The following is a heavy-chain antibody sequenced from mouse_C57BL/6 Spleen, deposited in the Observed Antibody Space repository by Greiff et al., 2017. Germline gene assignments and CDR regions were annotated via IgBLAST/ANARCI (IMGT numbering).Heavy chain of an antibody. Sequence: VQLQQSGPELVKPGASVKISCKASGYSFTGYYMNWVKQSPEKSLEWIGEINPSTGGTTYNQKFKAKATLTVDKSSSTAYMQLKSLTSEYSAVYYCARDYDYAFAYWGQGTLVTVSA. CDR2: INPSTGGT. J-gene: IGHJ3*01. V-gene: IGHV1-42*01. CDR3: ARDYDYAFAY. D-gene: IGHD2-4*01. CDR1: GYSFTGYY.